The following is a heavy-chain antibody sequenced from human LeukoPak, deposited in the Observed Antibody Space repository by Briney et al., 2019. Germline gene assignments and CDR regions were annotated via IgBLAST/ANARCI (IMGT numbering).Heavy chain of an antibody. CDR3: ARARPYCGGDCYSGRGYYYYYGMDV. CDR2: INPSGGST. D-gene: IGHD2-21*02. V-gene: IGHV1-46*01. CDR1: GYTFTSYY. Sequence: VASVKVSCKASGYTFTSYYMHWVRQAPGQGLEWMGIINPSGGSTSYAQKFQGRVTMTRDTSTSTVYMELSSLRSEDTAVYYCARARPYCGGDCYSGRGYYYYYGMDVWGQGTTVTVSS. J-gene: IGHJ6*02.